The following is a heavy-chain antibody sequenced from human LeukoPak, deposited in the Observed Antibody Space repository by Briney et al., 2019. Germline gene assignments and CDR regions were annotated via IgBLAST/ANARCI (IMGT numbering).Heavy chain of an antibody. CDR1: GFTFSSYG. CDR3: AKEGYYGSGSPYFDY. J-gene: IGHJ4*02. Sequence: GGSLRLSCAASGFTFSSYGMHWVRQAPGKGLEWGAVISYDGSNKYYADSVKGRFTISRDNSKNTLYLQMNSLRAEDTAVYYCAKEGYYGSGSPYFDYWGQGTLVTVSS. CDR2: ISYDGSNK. V-gene: IGHV3-30*18. D-gene: IGHD3-10*01.